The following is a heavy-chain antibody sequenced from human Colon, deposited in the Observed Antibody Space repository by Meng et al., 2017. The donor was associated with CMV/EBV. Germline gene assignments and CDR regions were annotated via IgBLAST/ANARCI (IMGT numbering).Heavy chain of an antibody. V-gene: IGHV3-21*01. CDR1: GFSFSRYS. J-gene: IGHJ4*02. D-gene: IGHD3-16*02. CDR2: NGSTGSGI. Sequence: GESLKISCAASGFSFSRYSMNWLRQAPGKGLEWVSSNGSTGSGIYYPDSVKGRFTISRDNARNALYLEMSSLRAEDTAVYYCTRDRLEGDFSGPGFWGQGTLVTVSS. CDR3: TRDRLEGDFSGPGF.